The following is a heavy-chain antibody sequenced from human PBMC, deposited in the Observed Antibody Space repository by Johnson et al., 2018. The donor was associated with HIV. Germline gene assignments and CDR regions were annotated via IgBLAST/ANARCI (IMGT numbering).Heavy chain of an antibody. V-gene: IGHV3-7*01. D-gene: IGHD6-19*01. CDR3: LSQWLVRNAFDI. Sequence: RLVESGGGLVQPGGSLRLSCAASGFTFSSYWMSWVRQAPGKGLEWVANIKQDGSEKYYVDSVKGRFTISRDNAKNSLYLQMNSLRAEDTAVYYCLSQWLVRNAFDIWGQGTMVTVSS. J-gene: IGHJ3*02. CDR2: IKQDGSEK. CDR1: GFTFSSYW.